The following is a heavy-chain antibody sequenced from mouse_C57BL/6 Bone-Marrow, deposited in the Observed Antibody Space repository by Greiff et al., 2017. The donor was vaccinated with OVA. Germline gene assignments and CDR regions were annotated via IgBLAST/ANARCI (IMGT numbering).Heavy chain of an antibody. CDR3: ARTSPIYYYGSSYYFDY. CDR2: IWWDDDK. Sequence: QVTLKVCGPGILQPSQTLSLTCSFSGFSLSTFGMGVGWIRQPSGKGLEWLAHIWWDDDKYYNPALKSRLTISKDTSKNQVFLKIANVDTADTATYYCARTSPIYYYGSSYYFDYWGQGTTLTVSS. J-gene: IGHJ2*01. D-gene: IGHD1-1*01. V-gene: IGHV8-8*01. CDR1: GFSLSTFGMG.